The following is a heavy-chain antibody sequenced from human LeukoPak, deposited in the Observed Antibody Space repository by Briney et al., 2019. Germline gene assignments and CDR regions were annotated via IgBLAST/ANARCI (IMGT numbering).Heavy chain of an antibody. D-gene: IGHD6-13*01. Sequence: ASVKVSCKASGYTFAAYYMYWVRQAPGQGLEWMGWISAYNGNTNYAQKLQGRVTMTTDTHTNTAYMELRSLRSDDTAVDYCARGGIAAAFALGYWGRGTLVTVSS. V-gene: IGHV1-18*04. CDR1: GYTFAAYY. CDR2: ISAYNGNT. J-gene: IGHJ4*02. CDR3: ARGGIAAAFALGY.